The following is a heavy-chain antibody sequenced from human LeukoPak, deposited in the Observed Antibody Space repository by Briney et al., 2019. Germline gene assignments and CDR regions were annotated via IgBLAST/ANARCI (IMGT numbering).Heavy chain of an antibody. Sequence: GGSLRLSCGASGFTFSSYAMHWVRQAPGKGLEWVAVISYDGSNKYYADSVKGRFTISRDNSKNTLYLQMNSLRAEDTAVYYCARGSIAAAAIYDGFDIWGQGTMVTVSS. J-gene: IGHJ3*02. D-gene: IGHD6-13*01. CDR3: ARGSIAAAAIYDGFDI. CDR2: ISYDGSNK. CDR1: GFTFSSYA. V-gene: IGHV3-30-3*01.